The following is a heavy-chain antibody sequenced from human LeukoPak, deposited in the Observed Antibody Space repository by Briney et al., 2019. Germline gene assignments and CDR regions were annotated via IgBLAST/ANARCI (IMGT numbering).Heavy chain of an antibody. CDR2: INQDGSEK. V-gene: IGHV3-7*01. CDR1: GFTFSSYA. D-gene: IGHD3-10*01. J-gene: IGHJ3*02. CDR3: ASHYGSGSYSGDAFDI. Sequence: GGSLRLSCAASGFTFSSYAMSWVRQAPGKGLEWVANINQDGSEKYYVDSVKGRFTISRDNAKNSLYLQMNSLRAEDTAVYYCASHYGSGSYSGDAFDIWGQGTMVTVSS.